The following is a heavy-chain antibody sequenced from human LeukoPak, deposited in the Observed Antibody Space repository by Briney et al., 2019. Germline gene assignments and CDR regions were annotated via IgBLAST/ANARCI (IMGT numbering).Heavy chain of an antibody. CDR2: IYTSGKT. Sequence: SGTLSLTCTVSGGSISTYYWSWIRQPAGKGLEWIGRIYTSGKTNYNPSLKSRVTMSVGTSKNQFSLKLRYVTAADTAVYYCARDPVDYGDYVEAFDIWGQGTMVTVSS. D-gene: IGHD4-17*01. V-gene: IGHV4-4*07. CDR3: ARDPVDYGDYVEAFDI. J-gene: IGHJ3*02. CDR1: GGSISTYY.